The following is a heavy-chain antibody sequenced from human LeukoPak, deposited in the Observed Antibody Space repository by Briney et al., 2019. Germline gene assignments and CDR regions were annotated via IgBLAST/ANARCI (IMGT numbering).Heavy chain of an antibody. CDR3: ARSGSYYNPHYFYY. CDR1: GGSISSSKW. V-gene: IGHV4-4*02. D-gene: IGHD3-10*01. Sequence: SGTLSLTCAVSGGSISSSKWCSWVRQPPGKGLEWIGEIYHSGSTNYNPSLKSRVTISVDKSKNQFSLKLSSVTAADTAVYYCARSGSYYNPHYFYYWGQGTLVTVSS. J-gene: IGHJ4*02. CDR2: IYHSGST.